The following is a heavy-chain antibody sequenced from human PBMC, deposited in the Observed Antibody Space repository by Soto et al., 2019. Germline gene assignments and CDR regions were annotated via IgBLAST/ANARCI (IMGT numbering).Heavy chain of an antibody. Sequence: GGSLRLSCAASGFTFNTYGMHWVRQPPGKGLEWVAVISYDGGKEYYADSVKGRFTISRDNSKNTLYLQMNSLRAEDTALYYCATSGEFSTTWYDDKWGQGALVTVSS. J-gene: IGHJ4*02. D-gene: IGHD6-13*01. CDR3: ATSGEFSTTWYDDK. V-gene: IGHV3-33*05. CDR1: GFTFNTYG. CDR2: ISYDGGKE.